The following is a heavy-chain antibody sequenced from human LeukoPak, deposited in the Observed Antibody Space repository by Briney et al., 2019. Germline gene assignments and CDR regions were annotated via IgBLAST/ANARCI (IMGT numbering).Heavy chain of an antibody. D-gene: IGHD4-17*01. CDR1: GFTFSNAW. V-gene: IGHV3-15*01. CDR3: TTKRLRSPFDY. J-gene: IGHJ4*02. Sequence: PGGSLRLSCAASGFTFSNAWMRWVRQAPGKGLEWVGRIKSKTDGGTTDYAAPVKGRFTISRDDSKNTLYLQMNSLKAEDTAVYYCTTKRLRSPFDYWRQGTLVTVSS. CDR2: IKSKTDGGTT.